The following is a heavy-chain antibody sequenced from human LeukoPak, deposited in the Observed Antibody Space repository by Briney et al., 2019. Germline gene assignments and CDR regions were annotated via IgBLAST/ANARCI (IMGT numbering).Heavy chain of an antibody. V-gene: IGHV3-21*01. CDR3: ARELSYGYYFDY. D-gene: IGHD5-18*01. Sequence: TGGSLRLSCAASGFTFSSYSMNWVRQAPGKGLEWASSISSSSSYIYYADSVKGRFTISRDNAKNSLYLQMNSLRAEDTAVYYCARELSYGYYFDYWGQGTLVTVSS. CDR2: ISSSSSYI. J-gene: IGHJ4*02. CDR1: GFTFSSYS.